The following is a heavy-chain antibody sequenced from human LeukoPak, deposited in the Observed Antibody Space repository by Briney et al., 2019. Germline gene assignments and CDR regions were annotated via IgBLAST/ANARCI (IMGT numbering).Heavy chain of an antibody. D-gene: IGHD3-10*01. J-gene: IGHJ5*02. Sequence: GGSLRLSCAASGFTFRRYAMNWVRQAPGKGLEWISAISGSDNNTYYADSVKGRFTISRDNSKNTLYLQMNSLRAEDTATYYCAKTTSVYGSGDDYSDATNWFDPWGQGTLVTVSS. V-gene: IGHV3-23*01. CDR2: ISGSDNNT. CDR3: AKTTSVYGSGDDYSDATNWFDP. CDR1: GFTFRRYA.